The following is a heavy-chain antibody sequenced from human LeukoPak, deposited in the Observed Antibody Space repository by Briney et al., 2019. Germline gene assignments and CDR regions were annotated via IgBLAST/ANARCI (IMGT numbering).Heavy chain of an antibody. CDR1: GDSLSSYY. V-gene: IGHV4-59*01. J-gene: IGHJ4*02. CDR2: IYYSGST. CDR3: AGDPTRPEAGPYFDY. Sequence: SETLSLTCTVSGDSLSSYYWSWIRQPPGKGLEWIGYIYYSGSTNYNPSLTSRATISVDTTKNQFSLKLSSVTAADTAVYYCAGDPTRPEAGPYFDYWGQGTLVTVSS. D-gene: IGHD6-13*01.